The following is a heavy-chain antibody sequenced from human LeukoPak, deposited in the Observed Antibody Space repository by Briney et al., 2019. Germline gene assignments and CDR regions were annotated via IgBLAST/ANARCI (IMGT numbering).Heavy chain of an antibody. J-gene: IGHJ4*02. CDR3: ARVQVADIDY. D-gene: IGHD6-19*01. V-gene: IGHV4-34*01. Sequence: PSETLSLTCQVYGGSFSGYYWSWIRQPPGKGLEWIGEINHSGSTNYNPSLKSRVTISVDTSKNQFSLKLSSVTAADTAVYYCARVQVADIDYWGQGTLVTVSS. CDR2: INHSGST. CDR1: GGSFSGYY.